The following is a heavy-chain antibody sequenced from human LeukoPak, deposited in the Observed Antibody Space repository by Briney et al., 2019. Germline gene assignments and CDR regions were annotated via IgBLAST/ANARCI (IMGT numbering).Heavy chain of an antibody. V-gene: IGHV4-59*01. CDR2: IYYSGST. J-gene: IGHJ4*02. CDR1: GGSISSYY. D-gene: IGHD1-7*01. CDR3: ATANPITGTID. Sequence: SETLSLTYTVSGGSISSYYWSWIRQPPGKGLEWIGYIYYSGSTNYNPSLKSRVTISVDTSKNQFSLKLSSVTAADTAVYYCATANPITGTIDWGQGTLVTVSS.